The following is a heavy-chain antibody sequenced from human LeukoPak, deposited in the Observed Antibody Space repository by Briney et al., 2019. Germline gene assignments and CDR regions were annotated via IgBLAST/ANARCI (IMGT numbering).Heavy chain of an antibody. D-gene: IGHD3-10*01. CDR2: IYYSGST. V-gene: IGHV4-59*01. Sequence: SETLPLTCTVSGGSISSYYWSWVRQPPGKGLEWIGYIYYSGSTNYNPSLKSRVTISVDTSKNQFSLKLSSVTAADTAVYYCARERITMVRGVIDYGMDVWGQGTTVTVSS. CDR1: GGSISSYY. CDR3: ARERITMVRGVIDYGMDV. J-gene: IGHJ6*02.